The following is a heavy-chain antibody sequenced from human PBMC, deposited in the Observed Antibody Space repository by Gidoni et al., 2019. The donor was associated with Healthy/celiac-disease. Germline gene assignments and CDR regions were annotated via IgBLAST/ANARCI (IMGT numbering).Heavy chain of an antibody. CDR1: GYTLTSYD. J-gene: IGHJ4*02. CDR2: MNPNSGNT. CDR3: ARLPIWYSNANFDY. V-gene: IGHV1-8*01. Sequence: QVQLVQSGAEVKKPGASVKVSCKASGYTLTSYDINWVRQATGQGLEWMGWMNPNSGNTGYAQKFQGRVTMTRNTSISTAYMELSSLRSEDTAVYYCARLPIWYSNANFDYWGQGTLVTVSS. D-gene: IGHD4-4*01.